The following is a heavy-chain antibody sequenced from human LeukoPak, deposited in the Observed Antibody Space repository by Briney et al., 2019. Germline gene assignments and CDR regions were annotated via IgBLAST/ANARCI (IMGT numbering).Heavy chain of an antibody. J-gene: IGHJ1*01. CDR1: GGSISHYY. D-gene: IGHD3-10*01. V-gene: IGHV4-4*07. CDR2: IYTSGST. CDR3: ARGASSGSYWDMRAEYFRH. Sequence: LSEALSLTCTVSGGSISHYYRSWIRQPAGKAMGWIVHIYTSGSTNYNPSLKRRVTISLDRSKNQLSLVLTSVTAADTAVYYCARGASSGSYWDMRAEYFRHWGQGTLVTVSS.